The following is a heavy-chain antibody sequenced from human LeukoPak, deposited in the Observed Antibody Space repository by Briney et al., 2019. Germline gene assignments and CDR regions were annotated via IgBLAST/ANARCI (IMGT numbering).Heavy chain of an antibody. CDR3: ARDGDYDWYFDL. CDR1: GGSISGHY. V-gene: IGHV4-59*11. Sequence: SETLSLTCTVSGGSISGHYWSWIRQPPGKGLEWIGYIYYSGSTNYNPSLKSRTTISLDTSKSQLSLKLNSVTAADTAVYYCARDGDYDWYFDLWGRGTLVTVSS. D-gene: IGHD4-17*01. J-gene: IGHJ2*01. CDR2: IYYSGST.